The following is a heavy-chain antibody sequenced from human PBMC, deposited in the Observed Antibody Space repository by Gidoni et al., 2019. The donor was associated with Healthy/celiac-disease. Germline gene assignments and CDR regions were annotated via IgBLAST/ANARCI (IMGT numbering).Heavy chain of an antibody. Sequence: EVQLVESGGGLVKPGGSLRLSCAATGCTCSSYSMNWIRLAPVKGLEWVLCISSSSSDIYYADSVKGRFTISRNNAKNSMYLQMNSLRAEDTAVYYCARGLYDYAYYYYMDVWGKGTTVTVSS. J-gene: IGHJ6*03. V-gene: IGHV3-21*01. D-gene: IGHD4-17*01. CDR2: ISSSSSDI. CDR3: ARGLYDYAYYYYMDV. CDR1: GCTCSSYS.